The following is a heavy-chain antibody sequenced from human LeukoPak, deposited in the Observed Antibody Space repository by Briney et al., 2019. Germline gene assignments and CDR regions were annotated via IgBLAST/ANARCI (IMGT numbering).Heavy chain of an antibody. CDR2: ISYDGSNK. Sequence: PGRSLRLSCAASGFTFSSYSMRWVRQAPGKGLEWVAVISYDGSNKYYADSVKGRFTISRDNSKNTLYLQMNSLRAEDTAVYCCARGGSSIAAAGWYWGQRTLATVSS. J-gene: IGHJ4*02. CDR3: ARGGSSIAAAGWY. D-gene: IGHD6-13*01. CDR1: GFTFSSYS. V-gene: IGHV3-30*04.